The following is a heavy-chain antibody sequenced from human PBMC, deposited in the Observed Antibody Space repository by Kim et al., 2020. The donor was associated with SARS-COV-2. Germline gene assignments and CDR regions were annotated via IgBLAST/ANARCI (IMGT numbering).Heavy chain of an antibody. CDR1: GFTFTSSA. Sequence: SVKVSCKASGFTFTSSAVQWVRQARGQRLEWIGWIVVGSGNTNYAQKFQERVTITRDMSTSTAYMELSSLRSEDTAVYYCAADRGDSSGTYYYYGMDVWGPGTTVTVSS. CDR3: AADRGDSSGTYYYYGMDV. V-gene: IGHV1-58*01. J-gene: IGHJ6*02. D-gene: IGHD3-22*01. CDR2: IVVGSGNT.